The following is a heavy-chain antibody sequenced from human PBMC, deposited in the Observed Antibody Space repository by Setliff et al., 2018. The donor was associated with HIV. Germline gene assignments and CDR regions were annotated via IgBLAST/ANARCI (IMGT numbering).Heavy chain of an antibody. J-gene: IGHJ4*02. CDR3: AFDSRGYYSDPFDS. CDR2: IGNGDNTT. Sequence: PGGSLRLSCAASGFTFSSFALNWVRLAPGKGLEWVSVIGNGDNTTYYADSVKGRFSVSRDNSNNTLYLQMHSLRAEDTAVYYCAFDSRGYYSDPFDSWGQGTPVTVSS. V-gene: IGHV3-23*03. CDR1: GFTFSSFA. D-gene: IGHD3-22*01.